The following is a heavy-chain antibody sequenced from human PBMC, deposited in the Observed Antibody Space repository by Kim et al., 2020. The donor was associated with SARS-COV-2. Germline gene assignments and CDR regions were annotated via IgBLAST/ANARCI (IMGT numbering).Heavy chain of an antibody. J-gene: IGHJ4*02. CDR2: IKQDGSEK. CDR1: GFTFSSYW. D-gene: IGHD6-19*01. Sequence: GGSLRLSCAASGFTFSSYWMSWVRQAPGKGLEWVANIKQDGSEKYYVDSVKGRFTISRDNAKNSLYLQMNSLRAEDTAVYYCARVRRQWLAAFDYWGQGTMVTVSS. CDR3: ARVRRQWLAAFDY. V-gene: IGHV3-7*01.